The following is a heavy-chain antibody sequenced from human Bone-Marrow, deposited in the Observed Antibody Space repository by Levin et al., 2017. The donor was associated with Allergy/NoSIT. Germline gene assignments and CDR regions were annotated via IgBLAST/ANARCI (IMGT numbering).Heavy chain of an antibody. Sequence: SETLSLTCTVSGDSISSGDYYWSWIRQPPGKGLEWIGYMYYGGRSHYNPSLESRLTISVDTSKNQFSLKLSSVTAADTAMYYCARDLKGGYSYGYGVGYWGQGTLVTVSS. CDR2: MYYGGRS. J-gene: IGHJ4*02. CDR3: ARDLKGGYSYGYGVGY. D-gene: IGHD5-18*01. CDR1: GDSISSGDYY. V-gene: IGHV4-30-4*01.